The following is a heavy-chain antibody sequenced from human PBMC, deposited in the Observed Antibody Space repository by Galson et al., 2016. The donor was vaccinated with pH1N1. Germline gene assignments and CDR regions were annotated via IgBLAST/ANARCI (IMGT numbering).Heavy chain of an antibody. CDR3: ARWDYGDYVGWFDP. Sequence: SVKVSCKASGYPFTRYDINWVRQAPGQGLEWMGRINPIFGTANNAQKFQGRVTITADESTTTAYMELSSLRYEDTAVYYCARWDYGDYVGWFDPWGQGTLVTVSS. D-gene: IGHD4-17*01. CDR2: INPIFGTA. V-gene: IGHV1-69*13. J-gene: IGHJ5*02. CDR1: GYPFTRYD.